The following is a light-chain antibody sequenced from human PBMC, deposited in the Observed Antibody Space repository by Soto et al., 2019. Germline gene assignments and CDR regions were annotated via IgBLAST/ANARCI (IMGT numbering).Light chain of an antibody. V-gene: IGKV3-11*01. Sequence: EIVLTQSPATLSLSPGERATLSCRASQSVSSYLAWYQQKPGQAPRLLIYDASNRATGIPARFSGSGSGTEFTLTISSLEPEDFAVYYCQQRSNWPPPMYTFGQGTKLEIK. CDR1: QSVSSY. CDR2: DAS. J-gene: IGKJ2*01. CDR3: QQRSNWPPPMYT.